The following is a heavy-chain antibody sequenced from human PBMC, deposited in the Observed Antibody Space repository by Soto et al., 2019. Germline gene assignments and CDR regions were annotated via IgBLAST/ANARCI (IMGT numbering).Heavy chain of an antibody. V-gene: IGHV3-30-3*01. D-gene: IGHD3-22*01. CDR3: ARGAYDSSGYYYFLDY. CDR2: ISYDGSNK. CDR1: GFTFSSYA. Sequence: PGGSLRLSCAASGFTFSSYAMHWVRQAPGKGLEWVAVISYDGSNKYYADSVKGRFTISRDNSKNTLYLQMNSLRAEDTAVYYCARGAYDSSGYYYFLDYWGQGTLVTVSS. J-gene: IGHJ4*02.